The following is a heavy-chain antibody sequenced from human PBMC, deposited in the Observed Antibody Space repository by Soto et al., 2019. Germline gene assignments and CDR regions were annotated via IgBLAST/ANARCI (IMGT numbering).Heavy chain of an antibody. CDR3: ARDQRYYGSGYYYSDS. J-gene: IGHJ1*01. CDR1: GYTFISYG. V-gene: IGHV1-18*04. D-gene: IGHD3-10*01. Sequence: GASVKVSCKASGYTFISYGISWVRPAPGQGLEWVGWMSAFTVKADYAQIFQERVTMTTDTSTSTAYMELRSLRSDDTAVYYCARDQRYYGSGYYYSDSWGQGTLVTVSS. CDR2: MSAFTVKA.